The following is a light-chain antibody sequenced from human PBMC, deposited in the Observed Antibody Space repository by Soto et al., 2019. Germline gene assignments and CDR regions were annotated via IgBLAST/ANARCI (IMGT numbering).Light chain of an antibody. CDR1: SSNIGTNV. Sequence: QSVLTQPPSVSGTPGQRVTISCSGSSSNIGTNVVNWYQQFPGTAPKLLIFSNNNRPSGVPDRFSGSKSGSSASLAISGLLSEDEADYYCAGWDESLSGPVFGGGTKLTVL. J-gene: IGLJ3*02. V-gene: IGLV1-44*01. CDR2: SNN. CDR3: AGWDESLSGPV.